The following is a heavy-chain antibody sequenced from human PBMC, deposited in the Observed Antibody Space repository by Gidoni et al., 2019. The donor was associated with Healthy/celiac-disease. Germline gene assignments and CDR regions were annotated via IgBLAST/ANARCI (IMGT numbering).Heavy chain of an antibody. CDR3: ARDPYYYGSGSYY. V-gene: IGHV3-21*01. CDR2: ISSSSSYI. J-gene: IGHJ4*02. Sequence: EVQLVESGGGLVKPGGSLRISCAASGFTFSSYSMNWVRPAPGKGLEWVSSISSSSSYIYYADSVKGRFTISRDNAKNSLYLQMNSLRSEDTAVYYCARDPYYYGSGSYYWGQGTLVTVSS. CDR1: GFTFSSYS. D-gene: IGHD3-10*01.